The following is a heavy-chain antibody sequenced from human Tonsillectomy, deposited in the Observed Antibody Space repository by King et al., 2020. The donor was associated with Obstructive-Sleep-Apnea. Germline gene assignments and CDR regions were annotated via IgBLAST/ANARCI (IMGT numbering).Heavy chain of an antibody. CDR1: GFTFSDYY. J-gene: IGHJ4*02. Sequence: VQLVESGGGLVKPGGSLRLSCAASGFTFSDYYMTWIRQAPGKGLEWVSYISSSGSMKYYANSVKVRFSISRDNAKKLLYLQMNSLRAEDTAVYYCASSSGYFDYWGQGTLVTVSS. CDR3: ASSSGYFDY. CDR2: ISSSGSMK. D-gene: IGHD3-22*01. V-gene: IGHV3-11*01.